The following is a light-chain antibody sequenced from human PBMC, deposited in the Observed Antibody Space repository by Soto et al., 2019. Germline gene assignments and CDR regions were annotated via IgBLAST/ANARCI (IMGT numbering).Light chain of an antibody. J-gene: IGLJ3*02. CDR2: LNSDGSH. CDR3: QTWGNGIWV. Sequence: QSVLTQSASAAASLGASVKLTCTLSSGHINYAIAWHQQQPEKGPRYLMKLNSDGSHSKGDGIPDRFSGSSSGAERYLTISSLQSEDEADYYCQTWGNGIWVFGGGTKLTVL. CDR1: SGHINYA. V-gene: IGLV4-69*01.